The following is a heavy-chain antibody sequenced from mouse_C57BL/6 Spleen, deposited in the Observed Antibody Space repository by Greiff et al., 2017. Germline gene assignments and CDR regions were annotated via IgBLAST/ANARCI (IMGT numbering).Heavy chain of an antibody. J-gene: IGHJ3*01. CDR1: GYTFTEYT. Sequence: VQRVESGAELVKPGASVKLSCKASGYTFTEYTIHWVKQRSGQGLEWIGWFYPGSGSIKYNEKFKDKATLTADKSSSTVYMELSRLTSEDSAVYFCARHDYYGNPREAWFAYWGQGTLVTVSA. V-gene: IGHV1-62-2*01. D-gene: IGHD2-1*01. CDR3: ARHDYYGNPREAWFAY. CDR2: FYPGSGSI.